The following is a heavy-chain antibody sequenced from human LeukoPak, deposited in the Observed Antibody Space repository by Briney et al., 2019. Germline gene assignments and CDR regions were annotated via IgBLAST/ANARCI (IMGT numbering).Heavy chain of an antibody. J-gene: IGHJ3*02. D-gene: IGHD3-22*01. CDR1: GYTFTGYY. CDR2: INPNSGGT. V-gene: IGHV1-2*02. Sequence: ASVKVSCRASGYTFTGYYMHWVRQAPGQGLEWMGWINPNSGGTNYAQKFQGRVTMTRDTSISTAYMELSRLRSDDTAVYYCARDPASYYDSRVAFDIWGQGTMVTVSS. CDR3: ARDPASYYDSRVAFDI.